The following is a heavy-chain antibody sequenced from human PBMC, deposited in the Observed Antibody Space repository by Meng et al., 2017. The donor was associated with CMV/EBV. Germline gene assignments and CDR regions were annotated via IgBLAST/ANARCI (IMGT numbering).Heavy chain of an antibody. CDR3: AREGPTGAFDI. D-gene: IGHD4-11*01. Sequence: GVLKISCAASGFTFSSYSMNWVRQAPGKGLEWVSYISSSSSTIYYADSVKGRFTISRDNAKNSLYLQMNSLRAEDTAVYYCAREGPTGAFDIWGQGTMVTVSS. J-gene: IGHJ3*02. CDR2: ISSSSSTI. V-gene: IGHV3-48*04. CDR1: GFTFSSYS.